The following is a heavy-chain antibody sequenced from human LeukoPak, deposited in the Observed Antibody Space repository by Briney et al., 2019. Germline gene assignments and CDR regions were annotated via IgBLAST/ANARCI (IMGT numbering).Heavy chain of an antibody. CDR1: GFIFSSNY. CDR3: ASPSSGQSFDI. J-gene: IGHJ3*02. Sequence: GGSLRLSCAASGFIFSSNYMNWVRQAPGKGLEWVSVIYTGGNTYYSDSVKGRFTISRDNSKNTLYLQMHSLRAEDTAVYYCASPSSGQSFDIWGQGTMVTVSS. V-gene: IGHV3-53*01. D-gene: IGHD6-19*01. CDR2: IYTGGNT.